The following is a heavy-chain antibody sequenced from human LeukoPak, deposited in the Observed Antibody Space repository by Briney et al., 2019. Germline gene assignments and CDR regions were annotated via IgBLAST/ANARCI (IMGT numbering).Heavy chain of an antibody. CDR3: ARKDYYGSGRADF. Sequence: SGTLSLTCGVSGGSIRTSNWWSWVRQPPGKGLEWIGESNYSGSTKYNPSLKSRVTISVDKSKNQFSLKLSSVTAADTAVYYCARKDYYGSGRADFWGQGTLVTVSS. V-gene: IGHV4-4*02. CDR2: SNYSGST. CDR1: GGSIRTSNW. D-gene: IGHD3-10*01. J-gene: IGHJ4*02.